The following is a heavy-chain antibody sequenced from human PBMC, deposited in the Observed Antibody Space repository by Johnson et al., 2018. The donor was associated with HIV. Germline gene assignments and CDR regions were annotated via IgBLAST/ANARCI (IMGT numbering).Heavy chain of an antibody. V-gene: IGHV3-30*03. Sequence: QVQLVESGGGLVQPGGSLRLSCAASGCTFSNYWMTWVRQAPGKGLEWVAVISYDGSNKFYADSVKGRFTVSRDNSKNTLYLQMNSLRAEDTALYYCARGKLPAALRRGDAFDIWGQGTVVTVSS. J-gene: IGHJ3*02. CDR1: GCTFSNYW. CDR2: ISYDGSNK. D-gene: IGHD2-2*01. CDR3: ARGKLPAALRRGDAFDI.